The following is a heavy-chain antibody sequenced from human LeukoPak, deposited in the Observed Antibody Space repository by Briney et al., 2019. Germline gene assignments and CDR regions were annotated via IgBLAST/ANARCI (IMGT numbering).Heavy chain of an antibody. D-gene: IGHD4-17*01. J-gene: IGHJ6*02. CDR3: ARAMRMTTVTTNYYYGMDV. Sequence: PSETLSLTCAVSGGSISSGGYYWSWIRQPPGKGLEYIGYIYYSGSTNYNPSLKSRVTISVDTSKNQFSLKLSSVTAADTAVYYCARAMRMTTVTTNYYYGMDVWGQGTTVTVSS. CDR2: IYYSGST. V-gene: IGHV4-61*08. CDR1: GGSISSGGYY.